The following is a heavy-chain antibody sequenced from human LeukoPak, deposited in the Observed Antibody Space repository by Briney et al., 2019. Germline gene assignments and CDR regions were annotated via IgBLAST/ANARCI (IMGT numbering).Heavy chain of an antibody. Sequence: GGSLRLSCAASGFTFSSYAMHGVRQAPGKGLEWVAVISYDESNKYYADSVKGRFTISRDNSKNTLYLQMNSLRAEDTAVYYCARGGYYSSSSLFVDYWGQGTLVTVSS. CDR1: GFTFSSYA. CDR2: ISYDESNK. J-gene: IGHJ4*02. D-gene: IGHD6-6*01. V-gene: IGHV3-30-3*01. CDR3: ARGGYYSSSSLFVDY.